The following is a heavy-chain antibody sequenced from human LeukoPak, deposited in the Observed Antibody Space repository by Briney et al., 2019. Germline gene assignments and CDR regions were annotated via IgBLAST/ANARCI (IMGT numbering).Heavy chain of an antibody. J-gene: IGHJ5*02. V-gene: IGHV1-2*06. CDR1: GFTFTGYY. CDR3: ARAGTENFSNNWFDP. D-gene: IGHD3-10*01. Sequence: ASVKVSCKASGFTFTGYYMHWVRQAPGQGLEWMGRINPNSGGTNYAQKFQCRVTMTRDTSISPAYMELSSLRSEDTAVYYCARAGTENFSNNWFDPWGQGTLVTVSS. CDR2: INPNSGGT.